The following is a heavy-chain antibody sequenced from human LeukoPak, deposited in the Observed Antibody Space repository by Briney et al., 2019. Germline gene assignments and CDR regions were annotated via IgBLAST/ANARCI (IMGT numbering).Heavy chain of an antibody. CDR1: GFTFSSYW. D-gene: IGHD5-12*01. CDR2: INSEGSST. CDR3: AREKDSGYDYSSAFDI. Sequence: GGSLRLSCAASGFTFSSYWMHGVRQPPGKVLVWVARINSEGSSTTYADSVKGRFTISRDNPKNTLYMQMNRLRAEDTAVYYCAREKDSGYDYSSAFDIWGQGTMVTVSS. V-gene: IGHV3-74*01. J-gene: IGHJ3*02.